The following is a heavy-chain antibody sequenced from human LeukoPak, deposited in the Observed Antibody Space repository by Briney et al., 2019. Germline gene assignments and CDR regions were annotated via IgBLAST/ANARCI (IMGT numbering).Heavy chain of an antibody. J-gene: IGHJ4*02. CDR1: GFPFIDYW. V-gene: IGHV3-7*01. Sequence: PGWSLRLSCSASGFPFIDYWMDWVRQAPGKGVEWVANINQDGRIQYYADSVRGRFIISRNNAKNSLYLQMYSLRTEDTAIYFCSRSLDYLGQGALVTVSS. CDR3: SRSLDY. CDR2: INQDGRIQ.